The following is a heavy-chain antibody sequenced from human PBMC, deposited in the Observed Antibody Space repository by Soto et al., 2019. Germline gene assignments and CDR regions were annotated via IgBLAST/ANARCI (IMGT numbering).Heavy chain of an antibody. D-gene: IGHD4-17*01. CDR1: GFTFSNYW. J-gene: IGHJ4*02. Sequence: GGSLRLSGAPSGFTFSNYWMSWVRQAPGQWLEWVSSIKQDASVKHYVDSVKGRFTISRDNAEKSLRVQMKSRRAKNTAVYYCAKARGDYTVFDYWGQGARVTVSS. CDR2: IKQDASVK. CDR3: AKARGDYTVFDY. V-gene: IGHV3-7*03.